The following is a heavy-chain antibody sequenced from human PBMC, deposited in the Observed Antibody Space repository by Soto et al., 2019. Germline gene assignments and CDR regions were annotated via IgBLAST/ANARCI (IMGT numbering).Heavy chain of an antibody. D-gene: IGHD3-3*01. J-gene: IGHJ3*02. CDR3: ARAGKLVDYWSGYGMDDAFDI. CDR1: GYTFTSYD. V-gene: IGHV1-8*01. CDR2: MNPNSVNT. Sequence: ASVKVSCKASGYTFTSYDINWVRQATGQGLEWMGWMNPNSVNTGYAQKFQGRVTMTRNTSISTAYMELSSLRSEDTAVYYCARAGKLVDYWSGYGMDDAFDIWGQGTMVTVSS.